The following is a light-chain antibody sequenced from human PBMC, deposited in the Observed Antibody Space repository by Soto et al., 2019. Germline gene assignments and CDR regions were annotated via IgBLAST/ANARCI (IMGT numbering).Light chain of an antibody. Sequence: QSALTQPASVSGSPGQSITISCTGTSSDVGGYPYVSWYQQHPGKAPKLMIYDVGNRPSGVSNRFSGSKSGNTASLTISGLEAEDEDDYYCVSYTTSSTRVFGGGTKLTVL. CDR1: SSDVGGYPY. CDR3: VSYTTSSTRV. CDR2: DVG. V-gene: IGLV2-14*03. J-gene: IGLJ3*02.